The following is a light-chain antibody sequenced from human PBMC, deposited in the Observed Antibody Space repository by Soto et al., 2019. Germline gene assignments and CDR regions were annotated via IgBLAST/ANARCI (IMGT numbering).Light chain of an antibody. CDR1: SSNIGSNT. V-gene: IGLV1-44*01. CDR3: AARDDSLDGYV. CDR2: TNN. J-gene: IGLJ1*01. Sequence: QSVLTQPPSASGTPGQSVTISCSGSSSNIGSNTVNWYQQFPGTAPKLLIFTNNQRPSGVPDRFSGSKSGTSASLAISGLQYEDEADYYCAARDDSLDGYVFGNGKKVTV.